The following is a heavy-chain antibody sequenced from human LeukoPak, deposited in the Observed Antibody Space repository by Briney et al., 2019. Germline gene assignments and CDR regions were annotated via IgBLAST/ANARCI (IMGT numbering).Heavy chain of an antibody. D-gene: IGHD2-2*01. CDR2: INPSGGST. CDR3: AREYCSSTSCYWGYFDY. Sequence: ASVKVSCKASGYTFTSYYMHWVRQAPGQGLEWMGKINPSGGSTSYAQKFQGRVTMTRDTSTSTVYMELSSLRSEDTAVYYCAREYCSSTSCYWGYFDYWGQGTLVTVSS. V-gene: IGHV1-46*01. CDR1: GYTFTSYY. J-gene: IGHJ4*02.